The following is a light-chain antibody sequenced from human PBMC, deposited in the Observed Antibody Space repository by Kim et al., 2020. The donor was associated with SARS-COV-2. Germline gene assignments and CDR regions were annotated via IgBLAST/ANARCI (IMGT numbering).Light chain of an antibody. Sequence: LGPTVRITCQGDSLRSYYASWYQQQPGQAPVLVIYGKNNRPSGIPDRFSGSSSGNAASLTITGAQAEDEADYYCNSRDSSGNHLVVFGGGTQLTVL. CDR2: GKN. CDR1: SLRSYY. CDR3: NSRDSSGNHLVV. V-gene: IGLV3-19*01. J-gene: IGLJ2*01.